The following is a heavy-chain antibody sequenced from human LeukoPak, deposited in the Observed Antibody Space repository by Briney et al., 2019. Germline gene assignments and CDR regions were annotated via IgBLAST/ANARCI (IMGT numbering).Heavy chain of an antibody. CDR1: GGSISSYY. Sequence: PSETLSLTCTVSGGSISSYYWSWIRQPPGKGLEWIGYIHSSGNTYYNPSLKSRVFISVDASKNQFSPKMTSVTAADTAVYYCARERSMVRGISWFDPWGQGTLVTVSS. J-gene: IGHJ5*02. CDR3: ARERSMVRGISWFDP. D-gene: IGHD3-10*01. V-gene: IGHV4-4*09. CDR2: IHSSGNT.